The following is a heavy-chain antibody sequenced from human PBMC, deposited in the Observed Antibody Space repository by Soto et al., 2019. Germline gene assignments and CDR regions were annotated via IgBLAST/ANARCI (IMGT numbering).Heavy chain of an antibody. D-gene: IGHD2-2*02. CDR2: IIPIFGTA. CDR3: ARVSAKTMDVVPAAIQEFSWFDP. Sequence: SVKVSCKASGGPFSSYAISWVRQAPGQGLEWMGGIIPIFGTANYAQKFQGRVTITADESTSTAYMELSSLRSEDTAVYYCARVSAKTMDVVPAAIQEFSWFDPWGQGTLVTVSS. J-gene: IGHJ5*02. V-gene: IGHV1-69*13. CDR1: GGPFSSYA.